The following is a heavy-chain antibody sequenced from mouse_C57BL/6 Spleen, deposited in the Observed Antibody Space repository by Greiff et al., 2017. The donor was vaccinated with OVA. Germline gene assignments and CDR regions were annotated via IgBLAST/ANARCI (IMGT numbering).Heavy chain of an antibody. CDR1: GFTFSNYW. D-gene: IGHD1-1*01. Sequence: EVKVEESGGGLVQPGGSMKLSCVASGFTFSNYWMNWVRQSPEKGLEWVAQIRLKSDNYATHYAESVKGRFTISRDDSKSSVYLQMNNLRAEDTGIYYCTEGYYGSSYEKFNYWGQGTTLTVSS. CDR3: TEGYYGSSYEKFNY. J-gene: IGHJ2*01. CDR2: IRLKSDNYAT. V-gene: IGHV6-3*01.